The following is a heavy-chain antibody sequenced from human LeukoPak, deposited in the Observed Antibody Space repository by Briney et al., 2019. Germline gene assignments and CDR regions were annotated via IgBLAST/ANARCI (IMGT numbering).Heavy chain of an antibody. Sequence: GGSLRLSCAASGFTFSSYAMHWVRQAPGKGLEWVAVISYDGSNKYYADSVKGRFTISRDNSKNTLYLQMNSLRSEDTAVYYCARERTYGSGSYYSFHYYYMDVWGKGTTVTISS. CDR2: ISYDGSNK. CDR1: GFTFSSYA. CDR3: ARERTYGSGSYYSFHYYYMDV. V-gene: IGHV3-30*04. D-gene: IGHD3-10*01. J-gene: IGHJ6*03.